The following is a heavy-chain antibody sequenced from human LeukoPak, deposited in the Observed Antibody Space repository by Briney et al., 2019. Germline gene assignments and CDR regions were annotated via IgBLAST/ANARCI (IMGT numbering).Heavy chain of an antibody. Sequence: ASVKVSCKASGYTFTGYYMHWVRQAPGQGLEWMGWMNPNSGNTGYAQKFQGRVTITRNTSISTAYMELSSLRSEDTAVYYCARGVATITSHYYYYYYMDVWGKGTTVTVSS. D-gene: IGHD5-12*01. CDR1: GYTFTGYY. CDR3: ARGVATITSHYYYYYYMDV. J-gene: IGHJ6*03. CDR2: MNPNSGNT. V-gene: IGHV1-8*03.